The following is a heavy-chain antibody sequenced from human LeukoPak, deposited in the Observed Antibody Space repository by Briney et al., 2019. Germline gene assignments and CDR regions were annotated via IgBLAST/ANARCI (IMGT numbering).Heavy chain of an antibody. Sequence: SGTLSLTCTVSGGSISSYYWSWIRQPPGKRLEWIGYIFYGGSTNYNPSLKSRVTMSLDTPKNQFSLNLNSVTAADTAVYYCTRTSASTAIDYWGQGTLVTVSS. J-gene: IGHJ4*02. D-gene: IGHD4-17*01. V-gene: IGHV4-59*01. CDR3: TRTSASTAIDY. CDR1: GGSISSYY. CDR2: IFYGGST.